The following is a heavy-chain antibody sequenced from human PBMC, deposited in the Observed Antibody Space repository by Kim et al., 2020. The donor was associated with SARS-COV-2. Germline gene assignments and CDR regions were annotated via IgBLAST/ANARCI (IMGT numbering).Heavy chain of an antibody. CDR2: ISGGALNK. D-gene: IGHD2-21*01. V-gene: IGHV3-23*01. CDR3: AKMVIMDGYNYFYYYAMDV. J-gene: IGHJ6*02. Sequence: GGSLRLSCVASGFTFDTYAMSWVRQAPGKGLVWVSVISGGALNKFYADSVRGRFTISRDNSKNTLYLQMNNLRDEDTALYYCAKMVIMDGYNYFYYYAMDVWGQQTTVTVSS. CDR1: GFTFDTYA.